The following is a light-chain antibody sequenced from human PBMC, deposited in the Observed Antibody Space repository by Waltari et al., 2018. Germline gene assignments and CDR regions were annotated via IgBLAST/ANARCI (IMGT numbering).Light chain of an antibody. V-gene: IGKV1-39*01. CDR3: QQYHNLPAT. J-gene: IGKJ4*01. CDR2: SVS. CDR1: QKIYTY. Sequence: DIQMTQSPSSLSASVGDRVTITCRASQKIYTYLNWYQQKAGKAPNLLISSVSTLQSGVPSRFSGSGSGTEFTLTISSLQPEDFATYFCQQYHNLPATFGGGTKVESK.